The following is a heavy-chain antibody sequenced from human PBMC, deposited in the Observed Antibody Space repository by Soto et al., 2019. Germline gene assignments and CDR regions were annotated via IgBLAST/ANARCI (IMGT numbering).Heavy chain of an antibody. CDR1: GFTFSSYA. V-gene: IGHV3-23*01. CDR3: AKGTGTPTVPAPFDY. CDR2: ISGSGGST. J-gene: IGHJ4*01. D-gene: IGHD1-7*01. Sequence: LRLSCAASGFTFSSYAMSWVRQAPGKGLEWVSAISGSGGSTYYADSVKGRFTISRDNSKNTLYLQMNSLRAEDTAVYYCAKGTGTPTVPAPFDYWGQEPWSPSPQ.